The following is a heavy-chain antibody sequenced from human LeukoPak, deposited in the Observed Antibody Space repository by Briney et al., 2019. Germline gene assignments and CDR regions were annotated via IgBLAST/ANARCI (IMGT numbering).Heavy chain of an antibody. CDR3: ARASVRYYGSGSSRYGMDV. J-gene: IGHJ6*02. D-gene: IGHD3-10*01. CDR2: IIPILGIA. V-gene: IGHV1-69*04. Sequence: SVKVSCKASGGTFSSYAISWVRQAPGQGLEWMGRIIPILGIANYAQKFQGRVTITADKSTSTACMELSSLRSEDTAVYYCARASVRYYGSGSSRYGMDVWGQGTTVTVSS. CDR1: GGTFSSYA.